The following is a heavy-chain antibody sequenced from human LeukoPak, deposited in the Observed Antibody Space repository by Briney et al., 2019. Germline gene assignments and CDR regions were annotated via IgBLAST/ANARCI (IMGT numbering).Heavy chain of an antibody. CDR2: ISGSGGTT. CDR1: GFTFSNYA. V-gene: IGHV3-23*01. D-gene: IGHD5-18*01. CDR3: AKLLNQLWSAFDY. Sequence: PGGSLRLSCAASGFTFSNYAMSWVRQAPGKGLEWVSAISGSGGTTYYADSVKGRFTISRDNSKNTLYLQMNSLRAEDTAVYYCAKLLNQLWSAFDYWGQGTLVTVSS. J-gene: IGHJ4*02.